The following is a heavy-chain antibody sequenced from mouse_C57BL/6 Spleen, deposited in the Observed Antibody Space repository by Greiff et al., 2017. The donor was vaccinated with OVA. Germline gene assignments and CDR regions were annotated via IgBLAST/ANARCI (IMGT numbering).Heavy chain of an antibody. Sequence: EVQLVESGEGLVKPGGSLKLSCAASGFTFSRYAMSWVRQTPEKRLEWVAYISSGCDYISYADTVKGRFTIARDNARNTLYLQMSSLKSEDTAMYYCTRDSYSYAMDYWGQGTSVTVSS. CDR2: ISSGCDYI. CDR1: GFTFSRYA. J-gene: IGHJ4*01. V-gene: IGHV5-9-1*02. CDR3: TRDSYSYAMDY.